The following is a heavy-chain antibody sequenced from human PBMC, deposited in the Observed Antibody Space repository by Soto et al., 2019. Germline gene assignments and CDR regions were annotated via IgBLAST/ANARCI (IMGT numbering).Heavy chain of an antibody. J-gene: IGHJ4*02. Sequence: GESLKISCAASGFTFSSYAMSWVRQAPGKGLEWVSAISGSGGSTYYADSVKGRFTISRDNSKNTLYLQMNSLRAEDTAVYYCAKSPPIVVVVAATGPTYFDYWGQGTLVTVSS. V-gene: IGHV3-23*01. CDR2: ISGSGGST. CDR1: GFTFSSYA. CDR3: AKSPPIVVVVAATGPTYFDY. D-gene: IGHD2-15*01.